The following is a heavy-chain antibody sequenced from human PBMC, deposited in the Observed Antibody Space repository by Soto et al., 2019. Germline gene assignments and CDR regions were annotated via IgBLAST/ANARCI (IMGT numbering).Heavy chain of an antibody. Sequence: QVQLVQSGAEVKKPGASVKVSCEASGYTFTDYFIHWVRQAPGQGLEWIGWINPYSGGADLSQKFQGRVTMTRDTSISTAYMEVSSLRSDDTVVFYCARLMHYSHSGGSSHSGFDMWGQGTLVTVSS. CDR3: ARLMHYSHSGGSSHSGFDM. V-gene: IGHV1-2*02. CDR1: GYTFTDYF. CDR2: INPYSGGA. J-gene: IGHJ3*02. D-gene: IGHD2-21*01.